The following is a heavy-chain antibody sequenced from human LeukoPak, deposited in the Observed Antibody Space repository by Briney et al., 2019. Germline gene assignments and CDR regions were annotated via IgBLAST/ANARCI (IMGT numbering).Heavy chain of an antibody. V-gene: IGHV3-30*01. CDR3: ARDSTYYYDSGSSGPHYFDN. Sequence: PGKSLRLSCAASGFTFSNYAMHWLRQAPGKGLEWVSLISSSGTYEYYADSVKGRFTISRDNSKNTLYLQLNSLRAEDTAVYYCARDSTYYYDSGSSGPHYFDNWGQGTLVTVSS. D-gene: IGHD3-10*01. CDR1: GFTFSNYA. J-gene: IGHJ4*02. CDR2: ISSSGTYE.